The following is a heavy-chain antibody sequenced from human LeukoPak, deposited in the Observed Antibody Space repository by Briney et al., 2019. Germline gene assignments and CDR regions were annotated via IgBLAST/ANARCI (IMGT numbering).Heavy chain of an antibody. V-gene: IGHV1-46*01. J-gene: IGHJ4*02. D-gene: IGHD1-26*01. CDR1: GGTFSSYA. CDR3: ARGGIVGEEGFDY. Sequence: ASVKVSCKASGGTFSSYAISWVRQAPGQGLEWMGIINPSGGSTSYAQKFQGRVTMTRDMSTSTVYMELSSLRSEDTAVYYCARGGIVGEEGFDYWGQGTLVTVSS. CDR2: INPSGGST.